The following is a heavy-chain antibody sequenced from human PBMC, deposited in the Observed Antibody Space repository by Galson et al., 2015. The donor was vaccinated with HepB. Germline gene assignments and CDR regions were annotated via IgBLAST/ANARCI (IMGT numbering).Heavy chain of an antibody. CDR2: INTNTGNP. V-gene: IGHV7-4-1*02. Sequence: VKVSCKASGYTSTSYAMNWVRQAPGQGLEWMGWINTNTGNPTYAQGFTGRFVLSLDTSVSTAYLQISSLKAEDTAVYYCARVWFGELFPTHFDYWGQGTLVTVSS. D-gene: IGHD3-10*01. J-gene: IGHJ4*02. CDR3: ARVWFGELFPTHFDY. CDR1: GYTSTSYA.